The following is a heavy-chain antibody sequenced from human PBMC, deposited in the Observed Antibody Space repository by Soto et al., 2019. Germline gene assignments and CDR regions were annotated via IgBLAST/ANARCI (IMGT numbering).Heavy chain of an antibody. J-gene: IGHJ6*02. D-gene: IGHD5-18*01. CDR2: ISYDGSNK. CDR3: ARATGYSYGYGEYQESGMDV. V-gene: IGHV3-30-3*01. Sequence: QVQLVESGGGVVQPGRSLRLSCAASGFTFSSYAMHWVRQAPGKGLEWVAVISYDGSNKYYADSVKGRFTISRDNSKNPLYLQMNSLRAEDTAVYYCARATGYSYGYGEYQESGMDVWGQGTTVTVSS. CDR1: GFTFSSYA.